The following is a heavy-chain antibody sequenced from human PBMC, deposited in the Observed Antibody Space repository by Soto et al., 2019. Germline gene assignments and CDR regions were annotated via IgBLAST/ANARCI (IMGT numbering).Heavy chain of an antibody. Sequence: SETLSLTCTVSVESISIYYWSWIRQPPGKGLEWIGYMYYSGSTNYNPSLKSRVTISVDTSKNQFSLKLSSVTAADTAVYYCVRDAGGPADYWGQGTLVTSPQ. CDR3: VRDAGGPADY. CDR2: MYYSGST. J-gene: IGHJ4*02. CDR1: VESISIYY. V-gene: IGHV4-59*01. D-gene: IGHD2-15*01.